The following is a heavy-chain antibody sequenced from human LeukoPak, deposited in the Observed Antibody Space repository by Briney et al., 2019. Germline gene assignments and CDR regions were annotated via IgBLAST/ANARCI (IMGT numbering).Heavy chain of an antibody. Sequence: SETLSLTCTVSGGSISPYYWTWIRQSPGKALEWIGYIYYSGRTSYNPSLKSRVTMSVDTSKNQFSLQLSSVTAADMAVYYCARDGNPWNLDVWGRGTLVTVSS. CDR1: GGSISPYY. J-gene: IGHJ2*01. CDR2: IYYSGRT. CDR3: ARDGNPWNLDV. V-gene: IGHV4-59*01. D-gene: IGHD1-26*01.